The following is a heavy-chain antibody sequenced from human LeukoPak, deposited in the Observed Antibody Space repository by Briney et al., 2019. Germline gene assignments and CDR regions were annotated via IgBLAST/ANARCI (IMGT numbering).Heavy chain of an antibody. J-gene: IGHJ5*02. D-gene: IGHD4-23*01. Sequence: SETLSLTCTVSGGSISSSSYYWGWIRQPPGKGLEWIGSIYYSGSTYYNPSHKSRVAISVDTSKKQFSLKLSSVTAADTAVYYCARHDYGGVNWFDPWGQGTLVTVSS. CDR2: IYYSGST. CDR3: ARHDYGGVNWFDP. V-gene: IGHV4-39*01. CDR1: GGSISSSSYY.